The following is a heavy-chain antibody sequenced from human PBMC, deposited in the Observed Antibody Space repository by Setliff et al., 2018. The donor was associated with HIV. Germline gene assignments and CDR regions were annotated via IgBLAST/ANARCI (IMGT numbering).Heavy chain of an antibody. D-gene: IGHD3-10*01. Sequence: PSETLSLTCAVYGGSFNDYYWTWIRQPPGKGLEWIGKIDHSGSTKYHASLKSRVTISIDTSKNQISLKLSSVTAADTAVYYCARGLNYYGSGSYLPLGYWGQGTLVTVSS. CDR1: GGSFNDYY. CDR2: IDHSGST. J-gene: IGHJ4*02. CDR3: ARGLNYYGSGSYLPLGY. V-gene: IGHV4-34*01.